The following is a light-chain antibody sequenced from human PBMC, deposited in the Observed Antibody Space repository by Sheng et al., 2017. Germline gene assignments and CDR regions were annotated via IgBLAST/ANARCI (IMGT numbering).Light chain of an antibody. CDR2: WAS. CDR3: LQYYTALYS. Sequence: DIVMTQSPDSLAVSLGERATINCKSSQSVLYNSNNKNYLAWYQQKPGQPPTLLIYWASTRESGVPDRFSGSGSGTDFTLTISSLQAEDVAVYYCLQYYTALYSFGQGTKLEI. V-gene: IGKV4-1*01. J-gene: IGKJ2*03. CDR1: QSVLYNSNNKNY.